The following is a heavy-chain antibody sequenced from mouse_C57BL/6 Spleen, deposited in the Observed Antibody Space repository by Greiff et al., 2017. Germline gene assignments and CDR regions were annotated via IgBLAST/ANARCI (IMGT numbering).Heavy chain of an antibody. V-gene: IGHV1-15*01. D-gene: IGHD3-3*01. CDR3: TTKGLGDY. J-gene: IGHJ2*01. CDR1: GYTFTDYE. CDR2: IDPESGGT. Sequence: QVQLQLSGAELVRPGASVTLSCKASGYTFTDYEMHWVKQTPVHGLEWIGAIDPESGGTAYNQKFKGKAILTADKSSSTAYMELRSLTSEDSAVYYCTTKGLGDYWGQGTTLTVSS.